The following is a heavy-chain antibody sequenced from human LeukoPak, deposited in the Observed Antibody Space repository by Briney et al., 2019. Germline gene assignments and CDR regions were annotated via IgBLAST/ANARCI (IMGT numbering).Heavy chain of an antibody. CDR1: GFTFSSYG. CDR2: ISYDGGNK. J-gene: IGHJ4*02. CDR3: AKDPLNYGSGTYFDY. D-gene: IGHD3-10*01. V-gene: IGHV3-30*18. Sequence: GGSLRLSCAASGFTFSSYGMYWVRQAPGKGLEWVAVISYDGGNKYYADSVKGRFTISRDNSKNTLYLQMNSLRAEDTAVYYCAKDPLNYGSGTYFDYWGQGTLVTVSS.